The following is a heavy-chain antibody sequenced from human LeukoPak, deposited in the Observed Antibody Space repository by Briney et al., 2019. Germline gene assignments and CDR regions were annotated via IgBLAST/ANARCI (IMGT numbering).Heavy chain of an antibody. V-gene: IGHV1-8*03. D-gene: IGHD2-2*01. J-gene: IGHJ3*02. Sequence: GESLKISCKGSGYSFTSYWIGWVRQATGQGLEWMGWMNPNSGNTGYAQKFQGRVTITRNTSISTAYMELSSLRSEDTAVYYCARELRYCSSTSCYAFDIWGQGTMVTVSS. CDR1: GYSFTSYW. CDR2: MNPNSGNT. CDR3: ARELRYCSSTSCYAFDI.